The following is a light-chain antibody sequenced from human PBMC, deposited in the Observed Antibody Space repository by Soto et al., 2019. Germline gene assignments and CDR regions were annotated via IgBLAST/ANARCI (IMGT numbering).Light chain of an antibody. CDR1: QGISNY. Sequence: IRMTQSPSSVSASTVAIVTITCRASQGISNYLAWYQQKPGKVPKLLIYAASTLQSGVPSRFSGSGSGTDFTLTISSLQPEDVATYYCQKYNSAPLNFGTGTKVDIK. CDR3: QKYNSAPLN. J-gene: IGKJ3*01. CDR2: AAS. V-gene: IGKV1-27*01.